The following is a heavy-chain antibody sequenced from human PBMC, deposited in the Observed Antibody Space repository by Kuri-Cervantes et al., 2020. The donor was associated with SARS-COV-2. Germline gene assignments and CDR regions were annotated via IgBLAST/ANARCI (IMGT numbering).Heavy chain of an antibody. CDR3: AKPGSLRGIIREDQYGLDV. J-gene: IGHJ6*02. D-gene: IGHD3-10*01. CDR2: ISHDGRDT. V-gene: IGHV3-30*18. Sequence: GGSLRLSCVASEFNFRYYGMYWVRRAPGKGLEWLAVISHDGRDTYHGDSVKGRFTISRDNSKNTLYLQMNSLRPEDTAVYYCAKPGSLRGIIREDQYGLDVWGQGTTVTVSS. CDR1: EFNFRYYG.